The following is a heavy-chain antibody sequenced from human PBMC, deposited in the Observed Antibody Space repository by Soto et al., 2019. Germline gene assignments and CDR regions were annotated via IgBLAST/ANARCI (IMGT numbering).Heavy chain of an antibody. CDR1: GFSLSTSGVG. Sequence: QITLKESGPTLVKPTQTLTLTCTFSGFSLSTSGVGVGWIRQPPGKALEWLALIYWDDDKRYSPSLKSRPTITQDTPQTPVFLKMTNIDPLDPATYYCAHSFAYHYDYVWGRYRYHWFDPWGQGPLVTVSS. D-gene: IGHD3-16*02. CDR3: AHSFAYHYDYVWGRYRYHWFDP. CDR2: IYWDDDK. V-gene: IGHV2-5*02. J-gene: IGHJ5*02.